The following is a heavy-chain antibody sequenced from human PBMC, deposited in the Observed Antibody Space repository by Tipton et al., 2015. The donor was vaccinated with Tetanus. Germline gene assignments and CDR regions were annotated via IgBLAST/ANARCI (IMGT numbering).Heavy chain of an antibody. CDR1: GFTFDDHA. CDR3: ARSRGDDSSGYYDPYYFDY. V-gene: IGHV3-20*01. CDR2: INWNGGST. Sequence: SLRLSCTASGFTFDDHAMNWVRQAPGKGLQWVSSINWNGGSTGYADSVKGRFTISRDNAKNSLYLQMNSLRAEDTALYHCARSRGDDSSGYYDPYYFDYWGQGTLVPVSS. J-gene: IGHJ4*02. D-gene: IGHD3-22*01.